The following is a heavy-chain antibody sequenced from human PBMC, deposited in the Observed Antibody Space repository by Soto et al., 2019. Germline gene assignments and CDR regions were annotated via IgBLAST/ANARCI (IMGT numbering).Heavy chain of an antibody. CDR2: MNPNSGNT. D-gene: IGHD6-13*01. V-gene: IGHV1-8*01. CDR3: ARRPAAGTRYYYYYMDV. J-gene: IGHJ6*03. CDR1: GYTLTSYD. Sequence: ASVKVSCKASGYTLTSYDINWVRQATGQGLEWMGWMNPNSGNTGYAQKFQGRVTMTRNTSISTAYMELSSLRSEDTAVYYCARRPAAGTRYYYYYMDVWGKGTTVTVSS.